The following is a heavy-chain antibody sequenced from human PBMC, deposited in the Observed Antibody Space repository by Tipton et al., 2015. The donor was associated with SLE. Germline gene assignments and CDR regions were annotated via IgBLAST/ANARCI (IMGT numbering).Heavy chain of an antibody. CDR1: GFTFSYYG. V-gene: IGHV3-33*01. CDR2: IWHDGSDE. D-gene: IGHD3-22*01. CDR3: ARDSSGGYNWFDP. Sequence: SGFTFSYYGIHWVRQAPGKGLEWVAVIWHDGSDENYADSVKGRFIISRDNSKNKVYLQMNSLRDEDTAVYYCARDSSGGYNWFDPWGQGTLVTVSS. J-gene: IGHJ5*02.